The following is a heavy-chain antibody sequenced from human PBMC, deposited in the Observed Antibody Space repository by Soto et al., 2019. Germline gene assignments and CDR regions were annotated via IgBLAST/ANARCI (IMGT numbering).Heavy chain of an antibody. CDR3: TRDRGFDM. Sequence: EVQLVESGGGLIQPGGSLRLSCAASGFNVSSNYMSWVRQAPGKGLEWGSIINTGGNTNYADSVKGRFTISRDNSKNTVYLLMTRLRAEDTAVYYCTRDRGFDMWGQGTTVNVSS. J-gene: IGHJ3*02. CDR1: GFNVSSNY. CDR2: INTGGNT. V-gene: IGHV3-53*01.